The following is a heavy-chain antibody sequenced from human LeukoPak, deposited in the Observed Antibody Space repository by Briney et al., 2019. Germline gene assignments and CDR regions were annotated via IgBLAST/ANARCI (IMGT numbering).Heavy chain of an antibody. CDR3: ATYRQVLLPFES. V-gene: IGHV3-11*01. D-gene: IGHD2-8*02. CDR2: ISPDGSSI. J-gene: IGHJ4*02. Sequence: GGSLRLSCAASGFIFSDYFMNWIRQDPGKGLEWVSCISPDGSSIYYADSVKGRFTISRDNSKNTLYLQMNSLRAEDTAIYYCATYRQVLLPFESWGQGTLVTVSS. CDR1: GFIFSDYF.